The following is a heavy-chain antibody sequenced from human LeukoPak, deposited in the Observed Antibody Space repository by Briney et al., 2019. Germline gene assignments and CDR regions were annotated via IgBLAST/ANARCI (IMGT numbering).Heavy chain of an antibody. Sequence: ASVKVSCKASGYTFTSYDISWVRQAPGQGVEWMGWISTNNGSTKYTQRLQGRVTMTTDTSTRAVYLELRSLRSDDTAVYYCARDKWPEEFGGGINFYFYYAMDVWGQGTTVTVSS. D-gene: IGHD3-16*01. J-gene: IGHJ6*02. CDR3: ARDKWPEEFGGGINFYFYYAMDV. V-gene: IGHV1-18*01. CDR2: ISTNNGST. CDR1: GYTFTSYD.